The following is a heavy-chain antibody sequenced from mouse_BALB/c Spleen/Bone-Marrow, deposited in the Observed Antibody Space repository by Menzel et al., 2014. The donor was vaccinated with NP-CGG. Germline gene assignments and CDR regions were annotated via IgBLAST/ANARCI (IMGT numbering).Heavy chain of an antibody. V-gene: IGHV1S81*02. J-gene: IGHJ4*01. CDR1: GYTFTSYW. D-gene: IGHD3-2*01. CDR2: IHPSNGRT. Sequence: QVQLQQSGTELVKPGASVKLSCKASGYTFTSYWIHWVKQGPGQGLEWIGEIHPSNGRTNYSEKFKTKATLTVDKSSSTAHMQLSSLTSDDSAVYYCARGTARAMMDYWGQGTSVTVSS. CDR3: ARGTARAMMDY.